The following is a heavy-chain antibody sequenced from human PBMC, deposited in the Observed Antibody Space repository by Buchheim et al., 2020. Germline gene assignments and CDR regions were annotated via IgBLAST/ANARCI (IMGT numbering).Heavy chain of an antibody. CDR3: ARDRVGATKGGPFDY. V-gene: IGHV3-48*02. Sequence: EVQLVESGGGLVQPGGSLRLSCAASGFTFSSYSMNWVRQAPGKGLEWVSYISSSSSTIYYADSVKGRFTISRDNAKNSLYLQMSSLRDEDTAVYYCARDRVGATKGGPFDYWGQGTL. D-gene: IGHD1-26*01. CDR2: ISSSSSTI. J-gene: IGHJ4*02. CDR1: GFTFSSYS.